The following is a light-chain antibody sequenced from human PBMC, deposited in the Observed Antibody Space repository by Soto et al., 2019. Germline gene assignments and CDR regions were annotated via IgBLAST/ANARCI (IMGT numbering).Light chain of an antibody. CDR2: GNS. CDR3: QSYDSSLSGSRV. CDR1: SSNIWAGYD. V-gene: IGLV1-40*01. Sequence: QSALTQPPSVSGAPGQRVTISCTGSSSNIWAGYDVHWYQQLPGTAPKLLIYGNSNRPSGVPDRFSGSKSGTSASLAITGLQAEDEADYYCQSYDSSLSGSRVFGGGTKLTVL. J-gene: IGLJ3*02.